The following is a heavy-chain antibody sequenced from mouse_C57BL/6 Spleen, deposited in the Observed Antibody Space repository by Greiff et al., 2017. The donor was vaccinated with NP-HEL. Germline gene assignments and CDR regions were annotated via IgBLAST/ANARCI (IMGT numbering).Heavy chain of an antibody. Sequence: EVKLMESGGGLVKPGGSLKLSCAASGFTFSDYGMHWVRQAPEKGLEWVAYISSGSSTIYYADTVKGRFTISRDNAKNTLFLQMTSLRSEDTAMYYCARSFTTVVPHWYFDVWGTGTTVTVSS. J-gene: IGHJ1*03. V-gene: IGHV5-17*01. D-gene: IGHD1-1*01. CDR3: ARSFTTVVPHWYFDV. CDR2: ISSGSSTI. CDR1: GFTFSDYG.